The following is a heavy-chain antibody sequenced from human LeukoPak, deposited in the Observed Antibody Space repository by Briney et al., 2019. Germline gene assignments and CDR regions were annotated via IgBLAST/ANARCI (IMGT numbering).Heavy chain of an antibody. V-gene: IGHV4-4*07. CDR3: ARDSLYYDFWSGYYTGDAFDI. CDR1: GGSISSYY. J-gene: IGHJ3*02. CDR2: IYTSGST. D-gene: IGHD3-3*01. Sequence: PSETLSLTCTVSGGSISSYYWSWIRQPAGKGLEWIGRIYTSGSTNYNPSLKSRVTMSVDTCKNQFSLKLSSVTAADTAVYYCARDSLYYDFWSGYYTGDAFDIWGQGTMVTVSS.